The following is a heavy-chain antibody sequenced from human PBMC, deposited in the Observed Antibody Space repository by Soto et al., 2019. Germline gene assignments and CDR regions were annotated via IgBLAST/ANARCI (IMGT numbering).Heavy chain of an antibody. Sequence: GASVKVSWKAAGGALSSYAISWVRQAPGQGLEWMGGIIPIFGTANYAQKFQGRVTITADESTSTAYMELSSLRSEDTAVYYCASALIGYCSSTSCYENILFDYWGQGTLVTVSS. CDR2: IIPIFGTA. V-gene: IGHV1-69*13. D-gene: IGHD2-2*01. CDR3: ASALIGYCSSTSCYENILFDY. CDR1: GGALSSYA. J-gene: IGHJ4*02.